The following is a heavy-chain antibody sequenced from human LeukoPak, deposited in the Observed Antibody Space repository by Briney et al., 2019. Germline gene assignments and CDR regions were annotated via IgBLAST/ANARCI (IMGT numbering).Heavy chain of an antibody. D-gene: IGHD2-15*01. V-gene: IGHV3-30*02. J-gene: IGHJ4*02. CDR2: IRYDGSNK. CDR1: GFTFSSYA. CDR3: AKSPRPYCSGGSCYPDY. Sequence: PGGSLRLSCAASGFTFSSYAMSWVRHAPGKGLEWVAFIRYDGSNKYYADSVKGRFTISRDNSKNTLYLQMNSLRAEDTAVYYCAKSPRPYCSGGSCYPDYWGQGTLVTVSS.